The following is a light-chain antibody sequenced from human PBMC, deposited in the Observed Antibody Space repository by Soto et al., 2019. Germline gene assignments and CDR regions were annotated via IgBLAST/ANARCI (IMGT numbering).Light chain of an antibody. CDR3: QQYYSYPSG. CDR2: AAS. J-gene: IGKJ2*03. Sequence: AIRMTQSPSSCSASTGDRVTITCRASQGISSYLAWYQQKPGKAPKLLIYAASTLQSGVPSRFSGSGSGTDSTLTISCLQSEDFATYYCQQYYSYPSGFGQGTKLEIK. CDR1: QGISSY. V-gene: IGKV1-8*01.